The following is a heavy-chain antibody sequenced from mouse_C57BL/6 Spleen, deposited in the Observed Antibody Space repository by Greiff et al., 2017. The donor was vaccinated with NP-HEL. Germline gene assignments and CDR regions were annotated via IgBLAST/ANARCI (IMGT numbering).Heavy chain of an antibody. Sequence: EVQLQQSGAELVRPGASVKLSCTASGFNIKDDYMHWVKQRPEQGLEWIGWIDPENGDTEYASKFQGKATITADTSSNTAYLQLSSLTSEDTAVYYCTRPSTMVTGFAYWGQGTLVTVSA. CDR1: GFNIKDDY. V-gene: IGHV14-4*01. J-gene: IGHJ3*01. CDR3: TRPSTMVTGFAY. CDR2: IDPENGDT. D-gene: IGHD2-13*01.